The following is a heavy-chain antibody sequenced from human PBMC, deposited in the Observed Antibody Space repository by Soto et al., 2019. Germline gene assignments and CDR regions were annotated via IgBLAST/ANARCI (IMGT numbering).Heavy chain of an antibody. CDR1: GFSLSTSGVG. CDR3: AQTNDTAGYSYGEFDY. D-gene: IGHD5-18*01. CDR2: IYWDDDK. Sequence: QITLKESGPTLVKPTQTLTLTCTFSGFSLSTSGVGVGWIRQPPGKALEWLALIYWDDDKRYSPSLKSRLTITTDTSKNQVVLTMTNMDPVDTATYYCAQTNDTAGYSYGEFDYWGQGTLVTVSS. V-gene: IGHV2-5*02. J-gene: IGHJ4*02.